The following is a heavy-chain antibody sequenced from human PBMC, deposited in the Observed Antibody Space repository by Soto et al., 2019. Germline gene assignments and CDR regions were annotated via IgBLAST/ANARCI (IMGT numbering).Heavy chain of an antibody. CDR3: AALGVNFDH. Sequence: SVKVSCKASGFTFTSSAVQWVRQARGQRLEWIGWIGVGSGNRHYAQKFQERVTITRDMSTNTAYMELSSLRSEDTAVYYCAALGVNFDHWGQGTQVTVSS. J-gene: IGHJ4*02. CDR1: GFTFTSSA. D-gene: IGHD2-8*01. CDR2: IGVGSGNR. V-gene: IGHV1-58*01.